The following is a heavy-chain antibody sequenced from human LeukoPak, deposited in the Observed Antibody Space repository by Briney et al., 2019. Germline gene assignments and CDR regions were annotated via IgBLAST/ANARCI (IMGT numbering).Heavy chain of an antibody. J-gene: IGHJ4*02. V-gene: IGHV3-53*01. D-gene: IGHD3-10*01. CDR3: AKRYYYGSGSFDY. CDR1: GFTVSSNY. CDR2: IYSGGST. Sequence: GGSLRLSCAASGFTVSSNYMRWVRQAPGKGLEWVSVIYSGGSTYYADSVKGRFTISRDNSKSTLYLQMNSLTAEDTAVYYCAKRYYYGSGSFDYWGQGTLVTVSS.